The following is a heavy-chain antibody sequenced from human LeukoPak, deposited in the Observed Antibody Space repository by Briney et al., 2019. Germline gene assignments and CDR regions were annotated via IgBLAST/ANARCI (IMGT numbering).Heavy chain of an antibody. J-gene: IGHJ4*02. CDR2: ISSSSSYI. V-gene: IGHV3-21*01. Sequence: GGSLRLSCAASGFTFSSYSMNWVRQAPGKGLEWVSSISSSSSYIYYADPVKGRFTISRDNAKNSLYLQMNSLRAEDTAVYYCARGACSSTSCSADYWGQGTLVTVSS. CDR3: ARGACSSTSCSADY. CDR1: GFTFSSYS. D-gene: IGHD2-2*01.